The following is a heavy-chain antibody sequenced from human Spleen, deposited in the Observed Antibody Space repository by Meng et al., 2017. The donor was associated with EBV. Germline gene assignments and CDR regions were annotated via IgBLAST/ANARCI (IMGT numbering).Heavy chain of an antibody. V-gene: IGHV2-5*02. Sequence: QTHLQEAGPEPMKPPPTPTVTCPFSGFSLDSSGVAVGWIRQPLGKPLEWLGLIYWDDDKRYSPSLENRLTITRGTSRNQVVLTITNIEPEDTGTYFCVHTSTPSSWQPDFWGQGILVTVSS. CDR2: IYWDDDK. CDR1: GFSLDSSGVA. CDR3: VHTSTPSSWQPDF. J-gene: IGHJ4*02. D-gene: IGHD6-13*01.